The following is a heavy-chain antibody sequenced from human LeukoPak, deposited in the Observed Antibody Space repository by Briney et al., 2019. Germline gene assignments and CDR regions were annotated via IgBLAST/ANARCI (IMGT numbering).Heavy chain of an antibody. CDR2: ISTYNGYT. V-gene: IGHV1-18*01. D-gene: IGHD1-26*01. CDR1: GYTFTSYG. J-gene: IGHJ4*02. CDR3: ARTPPPTIVGAHYFDY. Sequence: GASVKVSFKSSGYTFTSYGINWVRQAPGQGLEWMGWISTYNGYTNYTQNLQGRVTMTTDTSASTVYLELRRLRSDDTAVYYCARTPPPTIVGAHYFDYWGQGTLVTVSS.